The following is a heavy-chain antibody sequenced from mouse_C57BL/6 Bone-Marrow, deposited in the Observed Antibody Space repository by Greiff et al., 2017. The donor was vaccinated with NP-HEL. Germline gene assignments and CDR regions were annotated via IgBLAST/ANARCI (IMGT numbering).Heavy chain of an antibody. CDR1: GYTFTSYT. V-gene: IGHV1-4*01. D-gene: IGHD4-1*01. Sequence: QVHVKQSGAELARPGASVKMSCKASGYTFTSYTMHWVKQRPGQGLEWIGYINPSSGYTKYNQKFKDKATLTADKSSSTAYMQLSSLTSEDSAVYYCARSFGNYWGQGTTLTVSS. CDR3: ARSFGNY. CDR2: INPSSGYT. J-gene: IGHJ2*01.